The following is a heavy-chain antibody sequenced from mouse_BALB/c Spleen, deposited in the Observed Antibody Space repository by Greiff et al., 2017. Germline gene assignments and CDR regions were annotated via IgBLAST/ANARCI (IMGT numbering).Heavy chain of an antibody. V-gene: IGHV5-4*02. Sequence: EVQLQESGGGLVKPGGSLKLSCAASGFTFSDYYMYWVRQTPEKRLEWVATISDGGSYTYYPDSVKGRFTISRDNAKNNLYLQMSSLKSEDTAMYYCARANWDVYYAMDYWGQGTSATVSS. CDR1: GFTFSDYY. CDR3: ARANWDVYYAMDY. CDR2: ISDGGSYT. D-gene: IGHD4-1*01. J-gene: IGHJ4*01.